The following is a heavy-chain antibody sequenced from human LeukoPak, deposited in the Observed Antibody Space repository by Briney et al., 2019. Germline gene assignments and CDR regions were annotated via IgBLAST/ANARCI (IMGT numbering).Heavy chain of an antibody. V-gene: IGHV3-21*01. J-gene: IGHJ3*02. CDR2: ISSSSSYI. CDR3: ARERGGDYDILTGYPDAFDI. Sequence: PGGSLRLSCAASGFTFSSYSMNWVRQAPGKGLEWVSSISSSSSYIYYADSVKGRFTISRDNAKNSLYLQMNSLRAEDTAVYYCARERGGDYDILTGYPDAFDIWGQGTMVTVSS. D-gene: IGHD3-9*01. CDR1: GFTFSSYS.